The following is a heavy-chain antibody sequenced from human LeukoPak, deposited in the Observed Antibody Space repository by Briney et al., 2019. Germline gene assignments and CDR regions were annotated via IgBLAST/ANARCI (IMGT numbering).Heavy chain of an antibody. J-gene: IGHJ4*02. D-gene: IGHD3-3*01. CDR3: ARMLYDFWSGYYAVGY. V-gene: IGHV1-18*01. CDR1: GYTFTSYG. Sequence: ASVKVACKASGYTFTSYGISWVRQAPGQGLEWMGWISAYNGNTNYAQKLQGRVTMTTDTSTSTAYMELRSLRSDDTAVYYCARMLYDFWSGYYAVGYWGQGTLVTVSS. CDR2: ISAYNGNT.